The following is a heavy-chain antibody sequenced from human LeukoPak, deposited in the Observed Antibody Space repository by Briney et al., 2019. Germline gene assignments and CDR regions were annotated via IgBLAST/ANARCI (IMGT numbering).Heavy chain of an antibody. CDR3: ARGLRHCDRTSCFQPFDC. Sequence: GGSLRLSCAASGFTVSSSYMTWVRQAPGKGLEWVSITYADGYTFYADSVKGRSTISRDSSKNTLCLQMNSLRAEDTAMYYCARGLRHCDRTSCFQPFDCWGQGTLVTVSS. J-gene: IGHJ4*02. CDR2: TYADGYT. V-gene: IGHV3-53*01. D-gene: IGHD2-2*01. CDR1: GFTVSSSY.